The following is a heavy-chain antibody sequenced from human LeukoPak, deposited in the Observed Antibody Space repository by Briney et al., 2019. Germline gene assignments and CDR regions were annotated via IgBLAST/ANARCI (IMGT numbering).Heavy chain of an antibody. Sequence: VASVKVSCKASGGTFSSNAISWVRQAPGQGLEWMGGIIPIFGTANYAQKFQGRVTITADESTSTAYMELSSLRSEDTAVYYCARVDDILTGYYTRLNNDAFDIWGQGTMVTVSS. CDR1: GGTFSSNA. J-gene: IGHJ3*02. V-gene: IGHV1-69*13. CDR3: ARVDDILTGYYTRLNNDAFDI. CDR2: IIPIFGTA. D-gene: IGHD3-9*01.